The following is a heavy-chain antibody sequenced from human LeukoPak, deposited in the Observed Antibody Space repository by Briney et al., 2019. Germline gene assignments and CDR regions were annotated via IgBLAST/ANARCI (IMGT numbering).Heavy chain of an antibody. CDR2: IYSGGST. V-gene: IGHV3-53*01. J-gene: IGHJ4*02. Sequence: GGSVPLLCAASGFTVVINHMSWVRQAPGKGLEWVSVIYSGGSTSYTDSVKGRFTISRDNSKNTLYLQLNSLRVEDTAVYYCGALYDGGLYYDYWGQ. D-gene: IGHD2-15*01. CDR3: GALYDGGLYYDY. CDR1: GFTVVINH.